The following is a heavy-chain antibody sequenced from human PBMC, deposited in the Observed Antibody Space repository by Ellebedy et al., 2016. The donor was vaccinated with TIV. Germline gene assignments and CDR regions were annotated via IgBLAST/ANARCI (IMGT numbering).Heavy chain of an antibody. CDR1: GYSFTSYW. J-gene: IGHJ3*02. Sequence: GESLKISXKGSGYSFTSYWIGWVRQMPGKGLEWMGIIYPGDSDTRYSPSFQGQVTISADKSISTAYLQWSSLKASDTAMYYCARRLWLPYDAFDIWGQGTMVTVSS. V-gene: IGHV5-51*01. D-gene: IGHD6-19*01. CDR2: IYPGDSDT. CDR3: ARRLWLPYDAFDI.